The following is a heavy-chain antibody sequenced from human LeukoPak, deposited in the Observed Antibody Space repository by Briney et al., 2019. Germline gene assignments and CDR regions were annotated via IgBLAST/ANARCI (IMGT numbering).Heavy chain of an antibody. V-gene: IGHV3-7*01. CDR1: GFTFSSYW. D-gene: IGHD5-12*01. J-gene: IGHJ6*03. Sequence: GGSLRLSCAASGFTFSSYWMSWVRQAPGKGLEWVANIKQDGSEKYYVDSVKGRFTISRDNAKNSLYLQMNSLRAEDTAVYYCARARSVVATKTYYYYYYMDVWGKGTTVTVSS. CDR2: IKQDGSEK. CDR3: ARARSVVATKTYYYYYYMDV.